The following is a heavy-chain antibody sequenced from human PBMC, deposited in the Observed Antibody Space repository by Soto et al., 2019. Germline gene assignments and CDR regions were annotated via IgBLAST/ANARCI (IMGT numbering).Heavy chain of an antibody. CDR1: GFTFSTSW. CDR3: ATPCSGYFVN. V-gene: IGHV3-74*01. CDR2: IKSDGSYT. D-gene: IGHD3-22*01. J-gene: IGHJ4*02. Sequence: EVQLVESGGGLVQPGGSLRLSCAASGFTFSTSWMHWVRQAPGKGLVWVSRIKSDGSYTTYADSVKGRFTISRDNAKNTLYLQMNSLRAEDTAVYYCATPCSGYFVNWGQGTLVTVSS.